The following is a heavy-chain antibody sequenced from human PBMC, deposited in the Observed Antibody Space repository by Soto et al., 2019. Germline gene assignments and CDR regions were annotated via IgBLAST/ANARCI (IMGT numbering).Heavy chain of an antibody. Sequence: QLQLQESGPGLVKPSETLSLTCTVSGGSISSSSYYWGWIRQPPGKGLEWIGSIYYSGSTYYNPSPRSRVPIPVDTSKNRFSPKLGSVTAADTAVYYCARHPRAGKNYYDSSGYYYISAFDIWGQGTMVTVSS. CDR2: IYYSGST. V-gene: IGHV4-39*01. CDR1: GGSISSSSYY. D-gene: IGHD3-22*01. J-gene: IGHJ3*02. CDR3: ARHPRAGKNYYDSSGYYYISAFDI.